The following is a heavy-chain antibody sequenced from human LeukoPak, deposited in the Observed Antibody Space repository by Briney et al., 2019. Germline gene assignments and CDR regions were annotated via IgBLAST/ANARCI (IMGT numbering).Heavy chain of an antibody. Sequence: GRSLRLACAASGFTFSSYAMHWVRQAPGKGLEWVAVISYDGSNKYYADSVKCRFTISRDNSKNTLYLQMNSLRAEDPALYYCARGRQLTPGLGLTDYWGQGTLVTVSS. CDR1: GFTFSSYA. D-gene: IGHD3/OR15-3a*01. J-gene: IGHJ4*02. V-gene: IGHV3-30*04. CDR2: ISYDGSNK. CDR3: ARGRQLTPGLGLTDY.